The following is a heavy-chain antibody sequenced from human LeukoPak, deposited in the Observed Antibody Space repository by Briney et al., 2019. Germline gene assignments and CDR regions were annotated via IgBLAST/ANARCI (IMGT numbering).Heavy chain of an antibody. Sequence: GGSLRLSCAASGFTFTTYWMHWVRQAPGKGLVWVSHINSDGSITSYADSVKDRFTISRDNAKNTLYLQMNSLRAEDTAVYYCARDAVDTANAVWGQGTTVTVSS. CDR1: GFTFTTYW. V-gene: IGHV3-74*01. CDR2: INSDGSIT. CDR3: ARDAVDTANAV. J-gene: IGHJ6*02. D-gene: IGHD5-18*01.